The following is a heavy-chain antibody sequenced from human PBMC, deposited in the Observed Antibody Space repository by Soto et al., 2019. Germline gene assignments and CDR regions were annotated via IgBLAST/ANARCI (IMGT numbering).Heavy chain of an antibody. CDR2: IHYSGSA. CDR1: GSSIIGDY. D-gene: IGHD6-19*01. Sequence: SEPLSLTCTFSGSSIIGDYWTWIRQSPERGLEWIGYIHYSGSANYNPSLNSRLTMSVDRSKSQFSMKLASVTAADTAVYYCARGVGGSGLNWFDPWGQGTLVTVSS. CDR3: ARGVGGSGLNWFDP. J-gene: IGHJ5*02. V-gene: IGHV4-59*12.